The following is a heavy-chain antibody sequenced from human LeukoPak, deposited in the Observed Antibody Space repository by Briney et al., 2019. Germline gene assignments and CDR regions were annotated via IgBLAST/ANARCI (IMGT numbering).Heavy chain of an antibody. D-gene: IGHD3-10*01. CDR1: GGSISSYY. CDR3: ASSLWFGDWFDP. J-gene: IGHJ5*02. V-gene: IGHV4-4*07. Sequence: SETLSLTCTVSGGSISSYYWSWIRQPAGKGLEWIGRIYTSGSTNYNPSLKSRVTMSVDTSKNQFSLKLSSVTAADTAVYYCASSLWFGDWFDPWGQGTLVTVSS. CDR2: IYTSGST.